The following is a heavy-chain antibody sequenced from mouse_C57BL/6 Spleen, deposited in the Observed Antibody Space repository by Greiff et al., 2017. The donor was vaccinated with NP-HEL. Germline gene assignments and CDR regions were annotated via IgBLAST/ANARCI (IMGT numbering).Heavy chain of an antibody. V-gene: IGHV1-82*01. CDR1: GYAFSSSW. Sequence: VQLQESGPELVKPGASVKISCKASGYAFSSSWMNWVKQRPGKGLEWIGRIYPGDGDTNYNGKSKGKATLTADKSSSTAYMQLSSLTSEDSAVYFCARGGTTVVAPFDYWGQGTTLTVSS. D-gene: IGHD1-1*01. J-gene: IGHJ2*01. CDR3: ARGGTTVVAPFDY. CDR2: IYPGDGDT.